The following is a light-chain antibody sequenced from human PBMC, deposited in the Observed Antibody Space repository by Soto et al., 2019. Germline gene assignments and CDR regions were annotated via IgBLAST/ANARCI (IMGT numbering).Light chain of an antibody. Sequence: ELVLTQSPATLSLSPGERATLSCRASQSVSRYLAWYQQKPGQAPRLLIYDASNRATGIPGRFSGSGSGTDFTLTISSLETEDFAVYYCQQRSNWFLTSGGGTKVEIK. J-gene: IGKJ4*01. CDR3: QQRSNWFLT. CDR2: DAS. V-gene: IGKV3-11*01. CDR1: QSVSRY.